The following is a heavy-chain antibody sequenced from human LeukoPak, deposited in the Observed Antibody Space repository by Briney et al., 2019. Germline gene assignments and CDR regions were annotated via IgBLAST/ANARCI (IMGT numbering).Heavy chain of an antibody. CDR2: IYYSGST. D-gene: IGHD2-2*01. Sequence: SETLSLTCTVSGGSISSHYWRWIRQPPGKGLEWIGYIYYSGSTNYNPSLKSRVTISVDTSKTQSSLKLSSVPAADTAVYYCATGHGIDCSSTSCSGWFDPWGQGTLATVSS. CDR1: GGSISSHY. CDR3: ATGHGIDCSSTSCSGWFDP. V-gene: IGHV4-59*11. J-gene: IGHJ5*02.